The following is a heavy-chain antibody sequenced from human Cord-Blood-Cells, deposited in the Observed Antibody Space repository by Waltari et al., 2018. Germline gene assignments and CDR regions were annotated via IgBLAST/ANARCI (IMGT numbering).Heavy chain of an antibody. V-gene: IGHV3-23*01. CDR3: AKVSPPYCTNGVCYAFDI. Sequence: EVQLLESGGGLVQPGGSLRLSCAASVFTFSSDAMSWVRQAPGQGLEWVSAISGSGGSTYYADSVKGRFTISRDNSKNTLYLQMNSLRAEDTAVYYCAKVSPPYCTNGVCYAFDIWGQGTMVTVSS. CDR1: VFTFSSDA. D-gene: IGHD2-8*01. J-gene: IGHJ3*02. CDR2: ISGSGGST.